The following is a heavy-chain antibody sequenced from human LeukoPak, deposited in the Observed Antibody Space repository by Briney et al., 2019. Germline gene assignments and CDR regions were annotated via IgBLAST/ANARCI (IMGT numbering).Heavy chain of an antibody. Sequence: ASVKVSCKASGYTFTGYYMHWVRQAPGQGLEWMGWINPNSGGTNYAQKFQGRVTMTRDTSISTAYMELSRLRSDDTAVYYCARTRITMILAAFDIWGQGTVVTVSS. CDR2: INPNSGGT. J-gene: IGHJ3*02. V-gene: IGHV1-2*02. CDR3: ARTRITMILAAFDI. CDR1: GYTFTGYY. D-gene: IGHD3-22*01.